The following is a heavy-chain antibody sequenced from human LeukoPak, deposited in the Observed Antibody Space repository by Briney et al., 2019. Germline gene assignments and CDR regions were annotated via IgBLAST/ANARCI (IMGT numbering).Heavy chain of an antibody. V-gene: IGHV4-61*08. J-gene: IGHJ4*02. D-gene: IGHD3-22*01. CDR2: INHSGST. Sequence: PSETPSLSCTASGVSIGSGDYCWSWIAQPPGQGLEWVGEINHSGSTNYNPSLNSRVTISVDTSKNQFSLKLSSVTAADTAVYFCARGPPTHYYDSSGFYYVFDYWGQGTLVTVSS. CDR3: ARGPPTHYYDSSGFYYVFDY. CDR1: GVSIGSGDYC.